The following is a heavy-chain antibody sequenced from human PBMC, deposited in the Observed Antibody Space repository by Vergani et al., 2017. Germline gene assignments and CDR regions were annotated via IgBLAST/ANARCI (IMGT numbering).Heavy chain of an antibody. V-gene: IGHV3-23*01. CDR2: VSGSSATP. Sequence: EVQLLESGGGLVQPGGSLRLSCEASGFSFPGYAMSWVRQAPGKGLEWVPSVSGSSATPYYADSVKGRFIISRDNSKNTLHLQMNSLRADDTAVYYCTKGSRGYTGYFFDYWGQGTLVTVSS. J-gene: IGHJ4*02. D-gene: IGHD5-12*01. CDR1: GFSFPGYA. CDR3: TKGSRGYTGYFFDY.